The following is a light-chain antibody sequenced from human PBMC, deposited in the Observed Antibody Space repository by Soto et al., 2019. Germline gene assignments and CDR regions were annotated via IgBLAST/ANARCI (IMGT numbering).Light chain of an antibody. J-gene: IGKJ1*01. CDR1: QGISSY. CDR3: LQYYSYPWT. CDR2: AAS. Sequence: AIRMTQSPSSLSASTGDRVTITCRARQGISSYLAWYQQKPGKAPKLLIYAASTLQSGVPSRFSGSGSGTDFTLTISCLQSEDFATYYCLQYYSYPWTFGQGTKVEIK. V-gene: IGKV1-8*01.